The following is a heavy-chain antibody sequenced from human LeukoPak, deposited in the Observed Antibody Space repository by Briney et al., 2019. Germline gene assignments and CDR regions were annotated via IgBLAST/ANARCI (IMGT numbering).Heavy chain of an antibody. J-gene: IGHJ5*02. V-gene: IGHV6-1*01. CDR2: TYYRSKWYN. D-gene: IGHD4-17*01. Sequence: SQTLSLTCAISGDSVSSNSAAWNWIRQSPSGGLQWLGRTYYRSKWYNDYAVSVKSRITINPDTSNNQFSLQLNSVTPEDTAVYSCAREYGFNWFDPWGQGTLVTVSS. CDR1: GDSVSSNSAA. CDR3: AREYGFNWFDP.